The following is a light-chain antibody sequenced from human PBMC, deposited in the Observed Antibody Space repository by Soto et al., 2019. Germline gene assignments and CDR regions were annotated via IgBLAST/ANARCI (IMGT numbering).Light chain of an antibody. Sequence: QSALTQPASVSGSPGQAITISCTGTSCDVGGYNYVYWYQQHPGKAPKLMIYDVSNRPSGVSNRFSGSKSGNTASLTISGLKAEDEADYYCSAYTSSLNYVVFGGGTKLTVL. V-gene: IGLV2-14*01. J-gene: IGLJ2*01. CDR2: DVS. CDR3: SAYTSSLNYVV. CDR1: SCDVGGYNY.